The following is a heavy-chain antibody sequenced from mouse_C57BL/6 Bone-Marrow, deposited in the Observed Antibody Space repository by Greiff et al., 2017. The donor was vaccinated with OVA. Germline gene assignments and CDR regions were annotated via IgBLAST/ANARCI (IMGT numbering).Heavy chain of an antibody. CDR2: IDPANGNT. CDR3: ARRLYYSNSYYAMDY. V-gene: IGHV14-3*01. Sequence: DVKLQESVAELVRPGASVKLSCTASGFNIKNTYMHWVKQRPEQGLEWIGRIDPANGNTKYAPKFQGKATITADTSSNTAYLQLSSLTSEDTAIYYCARRLYYSNSYYAMDYWGQGTSVTVSS. D-gene: IGHD2-5*01. CDR1: GFNIKNTY. J-gene: IGHJ4*01.